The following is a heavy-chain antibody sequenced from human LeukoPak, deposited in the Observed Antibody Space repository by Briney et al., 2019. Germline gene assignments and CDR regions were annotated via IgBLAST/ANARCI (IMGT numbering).Heavy chain of an antibody. V-gene: IGHV4-34*01. Sequence: PSETLSLTCAVYGGSFSGYYWSWIRQPPGKGLEWIGEINHSGSTNYNPSLKSRVTTSVDTPKNQFSLKLSSVTAADTAVYYCARSITMVRGVLPWGQGTLVTVSS. D-gene: IGHD3-10*01. CDR3: ARSITMVRGVLP. CDR2: INHSGST. J-gene: IGHJ5*02. CDR1: GGSFSGYY.